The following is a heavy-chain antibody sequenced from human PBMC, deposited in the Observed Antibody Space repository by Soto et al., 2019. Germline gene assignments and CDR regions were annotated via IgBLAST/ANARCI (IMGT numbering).Heavy chain of an antibody. D-gene: IGHD3-22*01. CDR1: GYTFTSYG. Sequence: ASVKLSCKASGYTFTSYGISWVRQAPGQGLEWMGWISAYNGNTNYAQKLQGRVTMTTDTSTSTAYMELRSLRSDDTAVYYCAIENYDSSGYRNLVDYWGQGTLVTVSS. CDR2: ISAYNGNT. CDR3: AIENYDSSGYRNLVDY. V-gene: IGHV1-18*01. J-gene: IGHJ4*02.